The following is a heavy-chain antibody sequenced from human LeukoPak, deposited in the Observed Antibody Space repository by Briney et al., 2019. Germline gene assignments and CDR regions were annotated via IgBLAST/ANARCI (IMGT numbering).Heavy chain of an antibody. CDR3: SRLPRCGGSCHFDY. CDR1: GGSISSNS. Sequence: SETLSLTCNVSGGSISSNSWSWIRQPPGKGLEWIGEINHSGSTNYNPSLKSRVTISVDTSKNQFSLKLSSVTAADTAVYYCSRLPRCGGSCHFDYWGQGTLVTVSS. CDR2: INHSGST. J-gene: IGHJ4*02. D-gene: IGHD2-15*01. V-gene: IGHV4-34*01.